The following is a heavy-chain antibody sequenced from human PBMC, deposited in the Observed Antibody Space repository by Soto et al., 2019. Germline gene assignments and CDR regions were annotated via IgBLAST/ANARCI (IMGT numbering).Heavy chain of an antibody. CDR2: IWYDGSNK. J-gene: IGHJ5*02. CDR3: AREYYGGNTRLGSWFDP. CDR1: GFTFSSYG. Sequence: QPGGSLRLSCAASGFTFSSYGMHWVRQAPGKGLEWVAVIWYDGSNKYYADSVKGRFTISRDNSKNTLYLQMNSLRAEDTAVYYCAREYYGGNTRLGSWFDPWGQGTLVTVSS. D-gene: IGHD4-17*01. V-gene: IGHV3-33*01.